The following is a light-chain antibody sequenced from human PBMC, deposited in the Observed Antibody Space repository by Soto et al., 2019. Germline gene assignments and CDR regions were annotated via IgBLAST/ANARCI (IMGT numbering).Light chain of an antibody. CDR2: DVS. CDR1: SSDVGGYNY. Sequence: QSVLTQPASVSGSPRQSITIPCTGTSSDVGGYNYVSWYQQHPGKAPKLMIYDVSNRPSGVSNRFSGSKSGNTASLTISRLQAEDEADYYCSSYTSSSTPYVFGTRTKLTVL. CDR3: SSYTSSSTPYV. V-gene: IGLV2-14*01. J-gene: IGLJ1*01.